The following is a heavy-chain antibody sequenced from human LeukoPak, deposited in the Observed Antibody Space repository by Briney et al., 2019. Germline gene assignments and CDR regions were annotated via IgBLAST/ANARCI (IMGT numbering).Heavy chain of an antibody. CDR2: ISYDGSNK. Sequence: GGSLRLSCAASGFTFSSYAMHWVRQAPGKGLEWVAVISYDGSNKYYADSVKGRFTISRDNSKNTLYLQMNSLRAEDTAVYYCARVASTTVFAFDTWGQGTMVTVSS. V-gene: IGHV3-30-3*01. D-gene: IGHD4-17*01. J-gene: IGHJ3*02. CDR3: ARVASTTVFAFDT. CDR1: GFTFSSYA.